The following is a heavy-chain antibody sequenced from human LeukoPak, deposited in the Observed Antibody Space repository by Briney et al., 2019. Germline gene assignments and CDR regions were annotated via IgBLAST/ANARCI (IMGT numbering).Heavy chain of an antibody. CDR1: GGSISSGDYY. Sequence: KASETLSLTCTVSGGSISSGDYYWSWIRQPPGKGLEWIGSIYYSGGTYNNPSLKSRIAISVDMSKNHFSLELSSVTAADTAVYFCARQSGSQSDYYFDLWGRGTLVTVSS. CDR2: IYYSGGT. J-gene: IGHJ2*01. V-gene: IGHV4-30-4*08. D-gene: IGHD1-26*01. CDR3: ARQSGSQSDYYFDL.